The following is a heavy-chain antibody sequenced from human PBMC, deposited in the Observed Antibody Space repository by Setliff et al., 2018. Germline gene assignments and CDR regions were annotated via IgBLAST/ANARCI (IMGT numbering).Heavy chain of an antibody. CDR2: IIPIRGAA. CDR1: GGTFSNSA. CDR3: ARGPSGWSSATSRYYFYMDV. D-gene: IGHD6-19*01. V-gene: IGHV1-69*13. Sequence: SVKVSCKAFGGTFSNSAINWVRQAPGQGLEWMGGIIPIRGAADYAQKFQGKVIITADGSTSTAYMEPTSLRSDDAAVYYCARGPSGWSSATSRYYFYMDVWGKGTTGTVS. J-gene: IGHJ6*03.